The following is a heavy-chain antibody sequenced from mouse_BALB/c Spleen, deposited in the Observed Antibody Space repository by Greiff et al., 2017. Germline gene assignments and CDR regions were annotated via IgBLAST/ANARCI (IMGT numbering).Heavy chain of an antibody. V-gene: IGHV5-17*02. CDR3: AREEELGLFAY. CDR2: ISSGSSTI. D-gene: IGHD4-1*01. CDR1: GFTFSSFG. J-gene: IGHJ3*01. Sequence: EVKLMESGGGLVQPGGSRKLSCAASGFTFSSFGMHWVRQAPEKGLEWVAYISSGSSTIYYADTVKGRFTISRDNPKNTLFLQMTSLRSEDTAMYYCAREEELGLFAYWGQGTLVTVSA.